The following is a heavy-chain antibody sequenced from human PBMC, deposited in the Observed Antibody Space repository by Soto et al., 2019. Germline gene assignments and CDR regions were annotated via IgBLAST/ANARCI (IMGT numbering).Heavy chain of an antibody. V-gene: IGHV1-18*01. CDR2: ISAYNGNT. D-gene: IGHD1-26*01. CDR1: GYTFTSYG. J-gene: IGHJ6*02. CDR3: ARDRGYSGSYYPIYYYYYGMDV. Sequence: ASVKVTCKASGYTFTSYGISWVRQAPGQGLEWMGWISAYNGNTNYAQKLQGRVTMTTDTSTSTAYMELRSLRSDDTAVYYCARDRGYSGSYYPIYYYYYGMDVWGQGTTVTVSS.